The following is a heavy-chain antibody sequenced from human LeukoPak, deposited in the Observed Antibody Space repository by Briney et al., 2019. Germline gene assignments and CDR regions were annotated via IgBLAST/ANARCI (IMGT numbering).Heavy chain of an antibody. CDR2: TYYSGTT. Sequence: SETLSLTCTVSGGSMSSYYWNWIRQPPGKGLEWIAYTYYSGTTNYNPSLKSRVTISVDASRKHFSLKLTSVTAADTAVYYCARGRFDIVSGYYADYWGQGTLVTVSS. J-gene: IGHJ4*02. CDR3: ARGRFDIVSGYYADY. V-gene: IGHV4-59*01. CDR1: GGSMSSYY. D-gene: IGHD3-9*01.